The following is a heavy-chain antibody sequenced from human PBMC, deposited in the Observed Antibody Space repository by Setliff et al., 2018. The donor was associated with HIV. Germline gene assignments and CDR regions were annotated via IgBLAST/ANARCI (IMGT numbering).Heavy chain of an antibody. J-gene: IGHJ5*02. Sequence: GASVKVSCKASGGTFSSYAISWVRQAPGQGLEWMGGIIPILGIANYAQKFQGRVTITADKSTSTAYMELSSLSSEDTAVYYCARGGLGSSGYYYNPTLTSRVTISVDTSKNQFSLKLSSVTAADTAIYYCARHAGTTVITNWFDPWGQGTLVTVSS. CDR2: IIPILGIA. CDR1: GGTFSSYA. CDR3: ARGGLGSSGYYYNPTLTSRVTISVDTSKNQFSLKLSSVTAADTAIYYCARHAGTTVITNWFDP. D-gene: IGHD3-22*01. V-gene: IGHV1-69*10.